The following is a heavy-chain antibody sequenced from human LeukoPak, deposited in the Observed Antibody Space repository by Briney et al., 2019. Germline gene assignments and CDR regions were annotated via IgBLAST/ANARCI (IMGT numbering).Heavy chain of an antibody. V-gene: IGHV4-34*01. D-gene: IGHD6-13*01. J-gene: IGHJ4*02. CDR1: GGSFSVYY. Sequence: SETLSLTCAVYGGSFSVYYWSWIRQPPGKGLECMGEINHSGSTNYNPSLKSRVTISVDTSNNQFSLKQRSVTTADTAVYYFTRGSRPFDHWGEGPVVSVS. CDR2: INHSGST. CDR3: TRGSRPFDH.